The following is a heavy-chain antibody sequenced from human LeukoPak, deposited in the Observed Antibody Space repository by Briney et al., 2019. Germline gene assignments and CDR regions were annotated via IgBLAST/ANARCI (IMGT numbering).Heavy chain of an antibody. Sequence: PGRSLRLSCAASGFTFSSYGMHWVRQAPGKGLEWVAVIWYDGSNKYYADSVKGRFTISRDNSKNTLYLQMNSLRAEDTAVYYCARGRVAGTFYYYGMDVWGQGTTVTVSS. CDR1: GFTFSSYG. V-gene: IGHV3-33*01. CDR3: ARGRVAGTFYYYGMDV. D-gene: IGHD6-19*01. CDR2: IWYDGSNK. J-gene: IGHJ6*02.